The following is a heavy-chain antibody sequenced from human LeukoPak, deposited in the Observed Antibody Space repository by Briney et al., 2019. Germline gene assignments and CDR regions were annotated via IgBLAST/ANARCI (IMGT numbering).Heavy chain of an antibody. V-gene: IGHV1-2*02. CDR3: ARVSSGWSFNFDP. CDR1: GYTFTGYY. J-gene: IGHJ5*02. D-gene: IGHD6-19*01. Sequence: GASVKVSYKASGYTFTGYYMHWVRQAPGQGLEWMGWINPNSGGTNYAQKFQGRVTMTRDTSISTAYMELSRLRSDDTAVYYCARVSSGWSFNFDPWGQGTLVTVSS. CDR2: INPNSGGT.